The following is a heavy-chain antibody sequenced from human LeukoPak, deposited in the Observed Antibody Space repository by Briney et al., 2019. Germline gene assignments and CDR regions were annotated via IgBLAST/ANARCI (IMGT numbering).Heavy chain of an antibody. D-gene: IGHD6-13*01. J-gene: IGHJ4*02. Sequence: SETLSLTCAVYGGSFSGYPWTWIRQPPGKGLEWIGEIDRSGSTNYNPSLKSRLTISVDTSKNQFSLKLTSVTAADTAVYYCARGSAAGLAYWGQGTLVTVSS. CDR3: ARGSAAGLAY. CDR1: GGSFSGYP. V-gene: IGHV4-34*01. CDR2: IDRSGST.